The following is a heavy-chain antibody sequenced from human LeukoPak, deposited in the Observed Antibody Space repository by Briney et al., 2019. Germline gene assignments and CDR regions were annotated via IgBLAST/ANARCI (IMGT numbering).Heavy chain of an antibody. V-gene: IGHV3-30-3*01. D-gene: IGHD2-15*01. CDR3: ARDGARYCSGGSCYRYFQH. CDR1: GFTFSSYA. J-gene: IGHJ1*01. Sequence: GGSLRLSCAASGFTFSSYAMHWVRQAPGKGLEWVAVISYDGSNKYYADSVKGRFTISRDNSKNTLYLQMNSLRAGDTAVYYCARDGARYCSGGSCYRYFQHWGQGTLVTVSS. CDR2: ISYDGSNK.